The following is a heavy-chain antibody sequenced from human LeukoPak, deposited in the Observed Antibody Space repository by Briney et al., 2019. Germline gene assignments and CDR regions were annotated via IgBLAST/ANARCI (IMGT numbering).Heavy chain of an antibody. CDR2: IVPIFDTP. J-gene: IGHJ3*02. Sequence: ASVKVSCKASGGTFSVYHISWVRQAPGQGLEWMGDIVPIFDTPRYAQKFQGRVTITADESTSTVHMEVRSLKAEDTAMYYCARYHGLSGHVTFDIWGQGTMVSVSS. CDR3: ARYHGLSGHVTFDI. D-gene: IGHD3/OR15-3a*01. V-gene: IGHV1-69*13. CDR1: GGTFSVYH.